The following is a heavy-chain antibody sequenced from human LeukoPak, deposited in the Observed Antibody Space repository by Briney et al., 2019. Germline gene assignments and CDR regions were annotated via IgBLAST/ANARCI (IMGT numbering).Heavy chain of an antibody. CDR3: AKSNYYDSSAKFDY. J-gene: IGHJ4*02. V-gene: IGHV3-30*18. CDR2: ISYDGSNK. D-gene: IGHD3-22*01. Sequence: GGSLRLSCAASGFTFSSYGMHWVRQAPGKGLEWVAVISYDGSNKYYAGSVKGRFTISRDNSKNTLYLQMNSLRAEDTAVYYCAKSNYYDSSAKFDYWGQGTLVTVSS. CDR1: GFTFSSYG.